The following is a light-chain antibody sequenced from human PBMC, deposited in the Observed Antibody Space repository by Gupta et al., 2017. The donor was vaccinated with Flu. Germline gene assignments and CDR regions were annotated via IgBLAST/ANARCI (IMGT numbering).Light chain of an antibody. CDR1: QSVSSN. J-gene: IGKJ2*03. CDR3: QQDNNWPGS. Sequence: ELVMTQSPATLSVSPGERATLSCRASQSVSSNLAWYQQKPGQAPRLLIYGASTRATGIPARFSGSGSGTEFTLTISSLQSEDFAVYYCQQDNNWPGSFGQGTKLEIK. V-gene: IGKV3-15*01. CDR2: GAS.